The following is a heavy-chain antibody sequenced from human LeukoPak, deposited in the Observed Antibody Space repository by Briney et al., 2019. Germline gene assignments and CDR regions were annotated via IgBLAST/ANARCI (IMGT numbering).Heavy chain of an antibody. CDR1: GGSISSGDYY. CDR2: IYYSGST. D-gene: IGHD2-15*01. J-gene: IGHJ4*02. Sequence: SQTLSLTCTVSGGSISSGDYYWSWIRQPPGKGLEWIGYIYYSGSTYYNPSLKSRVTISVDTSKNQFSLKLSSVTAADTAVYYCARDCSGGSCYFDYWGQGTLVTVSS. V-gene: IGHV4-30-4*01. CDR3: ARDCSGGSCYFDY.